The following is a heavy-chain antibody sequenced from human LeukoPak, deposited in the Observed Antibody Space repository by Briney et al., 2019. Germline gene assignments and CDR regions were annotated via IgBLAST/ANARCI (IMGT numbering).Heavy chain of an antibody. Sequence: PGGSLRLSCAASGFTVSSNYMSWVRQAPGKGLEWVSVIYSGVSTYYADSVKGRFTISRDNSKNTLYLQMNSLRAEDTAVYYCARENMITFGGVIAQNWFDPWGQGTLVTVSS. CDR3: ARENMITFGGVIAQNWFDP. J-gene: IGHJ5*02. D-gene: IGHD3-16*02. CDR2: IYSGVST. V-gene: IGHV3-53*01. CDR1: GFTVSSNY.